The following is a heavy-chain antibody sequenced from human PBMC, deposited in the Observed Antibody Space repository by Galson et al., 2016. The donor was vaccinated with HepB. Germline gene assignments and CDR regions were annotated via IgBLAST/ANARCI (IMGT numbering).Heavy chain of an antibody. D-gene: IGHD3-16*01. V-gene: IGHV3-7*01. J-gene: IGHJ4*02. CDR3: ATTRLSDN. Sequence: SLRLSCAASGFTFSSYWMSWVRQAPGKGLEWVANIKPDGSDANYVDSVRGRFTISRDNAKNSLFLQMNVVRAEDTAVYYCATTRLSDNWGQGTLVTVSS. CDR1: GFTFSSYW. CDR2: IKPDGSDA.